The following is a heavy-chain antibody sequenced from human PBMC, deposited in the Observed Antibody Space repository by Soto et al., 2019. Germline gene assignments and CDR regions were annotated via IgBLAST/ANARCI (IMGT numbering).Heavy chain of an antibody. D-gene: IGHD6-6*01. CDR2: ISWNSGSI. J-gene: IGHJ4*02. CDR3: AKGSIAARSSNFDY. CDR1: GLTFDDYV. V-gene: IGHV3-9*01. Sequence: EVQLVESGGGLVQPGRSLRLSCAASGLTFDDYVMHWVRQAPGKGLEWVSGISWNSGSIGYADSVKGRFTISRDNAKNSMYLQMNSLRAEDTALYYCAKGSIAARSSNFDYWGQGTLVTVSS.